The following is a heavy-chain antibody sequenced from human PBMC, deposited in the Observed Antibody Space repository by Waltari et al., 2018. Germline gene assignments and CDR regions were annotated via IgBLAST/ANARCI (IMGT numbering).Heavy chain of an antibody. V-gene: IGHV4-59*08. Sequence: QLQLQESGPGVVSVSETLSLTCSVSGGSIRSYYWSWLRKPRGKPLEWIGHGYYDGSTSYNPSLKRRVTMSVDMSTNQFSLRLTSVTAADTATYYCARSYLKFEPWGPGTLVTVSS. CDR1: GGSIRSYY. CDR2: GYYDGST. J-gene: IGHJ5*02. CDR3: ARSYLKFEP. D-gene: IGHD3-10*01.